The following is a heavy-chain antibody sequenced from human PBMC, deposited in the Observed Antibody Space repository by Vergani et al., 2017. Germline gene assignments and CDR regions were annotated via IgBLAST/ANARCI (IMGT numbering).Heavy chain of an antibody. CDR1: GASIRSSNYY. Sequence: QLQLQESGPGLVKPSATLSLTCSVSGASIRSSNYYWGWIRQPPGKGLEWIASIYYSGSTYYNPSLKSRVTISVDTSKNQFSLKLSSVTAADTAVYYCARPRVEGDYYYGMDVWGQGP. CDR2: IYYSGST. CDR3: ARPRVEGDYYYGMDV. D-gene: IGHD3-10*01. J-gene: IGHJ6*02. V-gene: IGHV4-39*01.